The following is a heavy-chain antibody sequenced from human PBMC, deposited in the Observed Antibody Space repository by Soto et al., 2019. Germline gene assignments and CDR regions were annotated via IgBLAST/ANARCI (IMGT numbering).Heavy chain of an antibody. CDR2: IYYSGST. CDR1: GGSISSGGYY. CDR3: ARSGWESAPYYGMDV. V-gene: IGHV4-31*03. J-gene: IGHJ6*02. D-gene: IGHD1-26*01. Sequence: QVQLQESGPGLVKPSQTLSLTCTVSGGSISSGGYYWSWIRQHPGKGLEWIGYIYYSGSTYYNPSLKSRVTISVDTSKNQFSLKLSSVTAADTAVYYCARSGWESAPYYGMDVWGQGTTVTVSS.